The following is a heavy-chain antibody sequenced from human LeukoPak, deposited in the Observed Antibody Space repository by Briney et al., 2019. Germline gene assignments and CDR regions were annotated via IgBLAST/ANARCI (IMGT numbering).Heavy chain of an antibody. CDR1: GFIFTGYD. CDR3: VRDGEGVAISVNYWFDP. V-gene: IGHV1-8*01. CDR2: MNPITGST. D-gene: IGHD3-10*01. Sequence: ASVKVSCRASGFIFTGYDINWVRQAVGQGLEWMGWMNPITGSTGYARQSQGRVTMTRDTSTGTAYMELTSLRSEDTAVYYCVRDGEGVAISVNYWFDPWGQGTLVTVSS. J-gene: IGHJ5*02.